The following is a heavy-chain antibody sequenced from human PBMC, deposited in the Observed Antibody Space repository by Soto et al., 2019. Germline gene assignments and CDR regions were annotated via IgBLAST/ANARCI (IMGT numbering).Heavy chain of an antibody. Sequence: QVQLQQWGAGLLKPSETLSLTCAVYGGAFSAHYCSWIRQSPGKGLEWIGEITHSGSTNYNPSLKSRVTISVDTSKNQFSLKLSSVTAADTAVYYCASGWLVSDYWGQGTLVTVSS. CDR3: ASGWLVSDY. J-gene: IGHJ4*02. V-gene: IGHV4-34*01. CDR2: ITHSGST. CDR1: GGAFSAHY. D-gene: IGHD3-22*01.